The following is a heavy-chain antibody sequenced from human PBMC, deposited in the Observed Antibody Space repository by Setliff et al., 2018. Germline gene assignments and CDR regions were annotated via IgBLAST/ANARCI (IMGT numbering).Heavy chain of an antibody. J-gene: IGHJ4*02. Sequence: GGSLRLSCAASGFNFNLYNMNWVRQAPGKGLEWVSYIISNSLTIHYADSVRGRFTISRDNARNPLYLQMNNLRAEDTAVYYCARDEVNCSGTKCYSGFDSWGQGTLVTVSS. CDR3: ARDEVNCSGTKCYSGFDS. D-gene: IGHD2-15*01. CDR2: IISNSLTI. V-gene: IGHV3-48*01. CDR1: GFNFNLYN.